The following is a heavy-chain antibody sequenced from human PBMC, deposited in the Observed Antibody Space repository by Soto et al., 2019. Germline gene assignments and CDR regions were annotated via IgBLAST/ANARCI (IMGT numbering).Heavy chain of an antibody. D-gene: IGHD3-10*01. J-gene: IGHJ4*02. CDR1: GGTFSSYA. CDR2: IIPIFGTA. CDR3: AGGSGEALYGSGSYYTIDY. Sequence: SVKVSCKASGGTFSSYAISWVRQAPGQGLEWMGGIIPIFGTANYAQKFQGRVTITADESTSTAYMELSSLRSEDTAVYYCAGGSGEALYGSGSYYTIDYWGQGTLVTVSS. V-gene: IGHV1-69*13.